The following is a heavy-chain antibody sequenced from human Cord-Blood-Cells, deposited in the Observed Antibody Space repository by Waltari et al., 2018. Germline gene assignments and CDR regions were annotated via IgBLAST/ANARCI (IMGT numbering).Heavy chain of an antibody. CDR3: AKDRNCSGGSCPFDY. D-gene: IGHD2-15*01. Sequence: EVQLLESGGGLVQPGGSLRLSCTASGFTFSSYAMSWVRQAPGKGLEWVSAISGSGGSTYYADSVKGRFTISRDNSKNTLYLQMNSLRAEDTAVYYCAKDRNCSGGSCPFDYWGQGTLVTVSS. CDR2: ISGSGGST. J-gene: IGHJ4*02. V-gene: IGHV3-23*01. CDR1: GFTFSSYA.